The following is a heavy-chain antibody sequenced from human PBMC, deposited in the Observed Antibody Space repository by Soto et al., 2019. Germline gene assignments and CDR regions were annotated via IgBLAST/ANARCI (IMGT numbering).Heavy chain of an antibody. CDR2: INPSGGST. Sequence: QVQLVQSGAEVKKPGASVKVSCKASGYTFTSYYMHWVRQAPGQGLEWMGIINPSGGSTSYAQKFQGRATMTRDTSTSTVYMELSSLRSEDTAVYYCARDRSRLTVTTRWFDPWGQGTLVTVSS. V-gene: IGHV1-46*01. D-gene: IGHD4-4*01. CDR3: ARDRSRLTVTTRWFDP. CDR1: GYTFTSYY. J-gene: IGHJ5*02.